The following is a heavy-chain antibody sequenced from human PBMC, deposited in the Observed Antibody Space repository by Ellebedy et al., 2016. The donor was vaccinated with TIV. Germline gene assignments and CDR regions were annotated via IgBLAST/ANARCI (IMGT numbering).Heavy chain of an antibody. CDR2: ISGTTDDI. CDR1: GFSFSAYG. CDR3: ARDWCQEGTNYLCRRGLDT. J-gene: IGHJ5*02. V-gene: IGHV3-21*01. Sequence: GESLKISCAASGFSFSAYGINWVRQAPGMGLEWVSFISGTTDDITYADSVKGRFTISRDNAKNSVYLQMNSLRVEDTAVYYCARDWCQEGTNYLCRRGLDTWGQGTLVTVSS. D-gene: IGHD1-7*01.